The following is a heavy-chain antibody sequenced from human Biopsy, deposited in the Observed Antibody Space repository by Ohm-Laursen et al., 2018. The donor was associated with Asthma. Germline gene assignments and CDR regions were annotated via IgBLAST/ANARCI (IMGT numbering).Heavy chain of an antibody. CDR2: IHHSGTS. J-gene: IGHJ6*02. D-gene: IGHD6-19*01. Sequence: SQTLSLTCTVSGDSITSGGCCWNWIRQHPGKGLEWIGYIHHSGTSYFNPSLKSRVTISVDKSKNQFSLKLTSVTAADTAVYYCAKIYDRLVLYGMDVWGQGTTVTVSS. V-gene: IGHV4-31*09. CDR1: GDSITSGGCC. CDR3: AKIYDRLVLYGMDV.